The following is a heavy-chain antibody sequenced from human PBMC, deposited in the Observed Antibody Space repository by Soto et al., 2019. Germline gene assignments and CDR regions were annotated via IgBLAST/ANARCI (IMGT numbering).Heavy chain of an antibody. V-gene: IGHV3-72*01. D-gene: IGHD6-19*01. Sequence: PGGSLRLSCSASGFTFSNHYIDWVRQAPGKGLEWVGRARNKANSYTTEYAASVKGRFTISRDDSKNSVYLQMNSLKTEDTAVYYCARVRAGSVGWFDPWGQGTLVTVSS. CDR2: ARNKANSYTT. CDR3: ARVRAGSVGWFDP. J-gene: IGHJ5*02. CDR1: GFTFSNHY.